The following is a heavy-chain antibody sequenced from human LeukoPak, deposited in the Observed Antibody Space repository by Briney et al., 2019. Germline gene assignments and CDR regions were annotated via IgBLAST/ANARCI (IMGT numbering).Heavy chain of an antibody. J-gene: IGHJ4*03. CDR2: ISSSGSTI. Sequence: GGSLRLSCAASGFTFSSYEMNWVRQAPGKGLEWVSYISSSGSTIYYADSVKGRFTISRDNAKNSLYLQMNSLRAEDTAVYYCARDTKGGSYLVRAFDYWGQGTTVTVSS. V-gene: IGHV3-48*03. CDR3: ARDTKGGSYLVRAFDY. D-gene: IGHD1-26*01. CDR1: GFTFSSYE.